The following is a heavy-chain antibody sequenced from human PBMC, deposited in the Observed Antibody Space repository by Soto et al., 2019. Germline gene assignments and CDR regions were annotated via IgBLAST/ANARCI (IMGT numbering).Heavy chain of an antibody. CDR2: INHSGST. CDR1: GGSFSGYY. V-gene: IGHV4-34*01. D-gene: IGHD5-18*01. J-gene: IGHJ6*02. Sequence: SETLSLTCAVYGGSFSGYYWSWIRQPPGKGLEWIGEINHSGSTNYNPSLKSRVTISVDTSKNQFSLKLSSVTAADTAVYYCARASRQLWLMAYYYYGMDVWGQGTTVTVSS. CDR3: ARASRQLWLMAYYYYGMDV.